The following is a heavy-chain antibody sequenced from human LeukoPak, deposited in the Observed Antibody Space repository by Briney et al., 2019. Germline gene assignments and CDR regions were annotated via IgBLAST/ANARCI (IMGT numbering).Heavy chain of an antibody. CDR3: ARDPREGNLNYYDSRGRLDY. V-gene: IGHV1-69*05. J-gene: IGHJ4*02. CDR2: IIPIFGTA. Sequence: ASVKVSCKASGGTFSSYAISWVRQAPGQGLEWMGGIIPIFGTANYAQKFQGRVTITTDESTSTAYMELSSLRSEDTAVYYCARDPREGNLNYYDSRGRLDYWGQGTLVTVSS. D-gene: IGHD3-22*01. CDR1: GGTFSSYA.